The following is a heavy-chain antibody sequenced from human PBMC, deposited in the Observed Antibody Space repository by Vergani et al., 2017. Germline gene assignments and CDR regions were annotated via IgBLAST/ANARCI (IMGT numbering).Heavy chain of an antibody. CDR1: GFTFSSYE. CDR3: AGDILTDDAFDI. J-gene: IGHJ3*02. D-gene: IGHD3-9*01. Sequence: EVQLVESGGGLVQPGGSLRLSYAASGFTFSSYEMNWVRQAPGKGLEWVSYISSSGSTIYYADSVKGRFTISRDNAKNSLYLQMNSLRAEDTAVYYCAGDILTDDAFDIWGQGTMVTVSS. CDR2: ISSSGSTI. V-gene: IGHV3-48*03.